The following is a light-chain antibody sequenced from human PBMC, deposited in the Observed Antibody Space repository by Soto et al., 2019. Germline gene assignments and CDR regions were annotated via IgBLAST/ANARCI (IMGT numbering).Light chain of an antibody. V-gene: IGKV3-20*01. CDR2: GAS. CDR3: QHYGSSPLT. Sequence: EIVLTQSPGTLSLSPGERATLSCRASQSVSSSYLAWYQQKPGQAPRLLIYGASSRATGIPDRFSGSGSGTDFTLTISRLEPEEFAVYYCQHYGSSPLTFGQGTKLEI. J-gene: IGKJ2*01. CDR1: QSVSSSY.